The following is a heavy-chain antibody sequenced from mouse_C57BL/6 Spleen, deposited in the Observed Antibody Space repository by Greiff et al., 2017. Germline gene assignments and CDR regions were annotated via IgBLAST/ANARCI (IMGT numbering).Heavy chain of an antibody. CDR3: ARDGSAWFAY. V-gene: IGHV5-17*01. Sequence: EVQLQESGGGLVKPGGSLKLSCAASGFTFSDYGMHWVRQAPEKGLEWVAYISSGSSTIYYADTVKGRFTIARDNAKNTLFLQMTSLRSEDTAMYYCARDGSAWFAYWGQGTLVTVSA. D-gene: IGHD2-3*01. CDR1: GFTFSDYG. CDR2: ISSGSSTI. J-gene: IGHJ3*01.